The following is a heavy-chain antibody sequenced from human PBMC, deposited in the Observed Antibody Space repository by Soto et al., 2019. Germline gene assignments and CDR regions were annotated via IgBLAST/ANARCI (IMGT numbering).Heavy chain of an antibody. CDR3: AHRQGGYNWDDVDFDY. J-gene: IGHJ4*02. Sequence: QITLKESGPTVVKPTQTLTLTCSFSGFSLSTSGVGVGWIRQPPGKALEYLALIFWDDDRRYSPSLKSRLTITKDTSRNQVVLTMSNMDPVHTATYYCAHRQGGYNWDDVDFDYWGQGTLVTVSS. CDR1: GFSLSTSGVG. CDR2: IFWDDDR. V-gene: IGHV2-5*02. D-gene: IGHD1-1*01.